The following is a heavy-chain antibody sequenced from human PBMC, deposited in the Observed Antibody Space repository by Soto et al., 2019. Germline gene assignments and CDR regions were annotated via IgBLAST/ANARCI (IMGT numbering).Heavy chain of an antibody. D-gene: IGHD6-25*01. CDR3: ARSQRAQRGYFDY. V-gene: IGHV1-69*01. CDR2: IIPIFGTA. J-gene: IGHJ4*02. CDR1: GYRFTRYS. Sequence: QVQLVQSGSESMQPGASVKVSCKGFGYRFTRYSINWLRQAPGQGLEWMGGIIPIFGTANYAQKFQGRVTITADESTSTAYMELSSLRSEDTAVYYCARSQRAQRGYFDYWGQGTLVTVSS.